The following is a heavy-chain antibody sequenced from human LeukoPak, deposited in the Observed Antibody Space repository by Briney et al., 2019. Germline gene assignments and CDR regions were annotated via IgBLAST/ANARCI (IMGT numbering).Heavy chain of an antibody. CDR2: VSESGDSI. CDR1: GFTFSHYA. V-gene: IGHV3-23*01. D-gene: IGHD1-14*01. CDR3: ARGHHGDS. J-gene: IGHJ4*02. Sequence: GGSLRLSCAASGFTFSHYAMTWVRQGPGQGLEWVSTVSESGDSIYYADSVKGRFIISRDNSKNTMYLQMNSPRAEDTATYYCARGHHGDSWGQGTLVTVSS.